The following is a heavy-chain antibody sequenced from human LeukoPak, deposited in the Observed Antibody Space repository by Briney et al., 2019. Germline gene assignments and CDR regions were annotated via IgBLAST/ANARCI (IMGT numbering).Heavy chain of an antibody. CDR1: GFTFSSYG. D-gene: IGHD3-16*01. V-gene: IGHV3-30*18. CDR3: AKDGGALDY. J-gene: IGHJ4*02. CDR2: ISYDGSNK. Sequence: PGGSLRLSCAAPGFTFSSYGMHWVRQAPGKGLEWVAVISYDGSNKNYEDSVKGRFTTSRDNSKNTLYLQMNSLRAEDTAVYYCAKDGGALDYWGKGTLVTVSS.